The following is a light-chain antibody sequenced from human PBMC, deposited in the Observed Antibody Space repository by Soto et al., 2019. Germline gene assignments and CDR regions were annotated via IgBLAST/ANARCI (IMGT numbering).Light chain of an antibody. CDR3: GQGPCGFS. J-gene: IGKJ3*01. CDR1: QSLLHSNGCNY. Sequence: DIAMTQSPLSLPVTPREPASISCRSSQSLLHSNGCNYLALYVQTPGQSPQLLIYLGSARAAGVPDRFCGGESDTDFSVKISSVKAEDVGGYYCGQGPCGFSVGRGINVDIK. CDR2: LGS. V-gene: IGKV2-28*01.